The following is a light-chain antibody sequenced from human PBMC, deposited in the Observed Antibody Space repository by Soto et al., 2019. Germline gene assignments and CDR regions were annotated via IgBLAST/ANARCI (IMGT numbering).Light chain of an antibody. V-gene: IGLV2-14*01. Sequence: QSALTQPASVSGSPGQSITISCTGTSSAVGGYNYVSWYQQHPGKAPKLMIYDVSNRPSGVSNRFSGSKSGNTASLTISGLQAEDEADYYCSADTSSSTPRYVFGTGTKLTVL. J-gene: IGLJ1*01. CDR3: SADTSSSTPRYV. CDR2: DVS. CDR1: SSAVGGYNY.